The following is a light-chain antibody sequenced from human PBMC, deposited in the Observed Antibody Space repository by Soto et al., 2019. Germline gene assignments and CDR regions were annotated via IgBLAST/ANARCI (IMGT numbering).Light chain of an antibody. Sequence: DIQMTQSPSTLSGSVGDRVAITCRASQSIITVLSLCHQKPVKAPKRLIYKASTLKSGVPSRFSGSGSGTEFPLTSSSLQPDDFATYYCQHYNSYSEAFGQGTKVDIK. CDR1: QSIITV. V-gene: IGKV1-5*03. CDR3: QHYNSYSEA. J-gene: IGKJ1*01. CDR2: KAS.